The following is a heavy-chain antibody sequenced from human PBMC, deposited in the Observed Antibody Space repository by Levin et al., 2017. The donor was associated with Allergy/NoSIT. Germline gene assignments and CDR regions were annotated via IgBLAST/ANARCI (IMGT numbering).Heavy chain of an antibody. Sequence: PGGSLRLSCAASGFTFSSYAMSWVRQAPGKGLEWVSAISGSGGSTYYADSVKGRFTISRDNSKNTLYLQMNSLRAEDTAVYYCAKDQAVDYGDSGVSYGMDGWGQGTTVTVSS. J-gene: IGHJ6*02. CDR3: AKDQAVDYGDSGVSYGMDG. V-gene: IGHV3-23*01. D-gene: IGHD4-17*01. CDR1: GFTFSSYA. CDR2: ISGSGGST.